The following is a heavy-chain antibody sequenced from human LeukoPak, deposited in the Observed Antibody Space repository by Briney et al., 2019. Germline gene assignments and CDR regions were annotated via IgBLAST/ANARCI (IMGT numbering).Heavy chain of an antibody. CDR2: IGAGDKYT. D-gene: IGHD3-10*01. Sequence: PGGSLRLSCAASGFTLRNYAMSWVRQAPGKGLEWVSSIGAGDKYTYYGDSVKGRFTISRDNSKNTLYLQMNSLRAEDTAVYYCAKSGQWGSGSYYGDYWGQGTLVTVSS. J-gene: IGHJ4*02. CDR1: GFTLRNYA. V-gene: IGHV3-23*01. CDR3: AKSGQWGSGSYYGDY.